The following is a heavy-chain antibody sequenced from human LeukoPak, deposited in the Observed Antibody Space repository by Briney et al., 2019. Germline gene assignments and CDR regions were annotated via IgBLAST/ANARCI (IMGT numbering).Heavy chain of an antibody. CDR1: GYPFTGYY. Sequence: ASLKVSCKASGYPFTGYYIHWVRQAPGQGLEWMGWIKPNTGGTDYAQKFQGRITMTRDTSINTAYLELSSLRPDDTAVYYCAKDRGANWYFDLWGRGTLVSVSS. D-gene: IGHD3-10*01. CDR3: AKDRGANWYFDL. V-gene: IGHV1-2*02. J-gene: IGHJ2*01. CDR2: IKPNTGGT.